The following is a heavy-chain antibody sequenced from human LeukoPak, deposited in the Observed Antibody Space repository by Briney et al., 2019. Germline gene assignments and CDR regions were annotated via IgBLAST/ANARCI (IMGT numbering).Heavy chain of an antibody. D-gene: IGHD6-13*01. CDR3: ARARRFAAAGTTAFHI. Sequence: PSETLSLTYAVYGGSFSGYYWNWIRQPQGKGLEWIGYIYYSGNTYYNPSLKSRLTISVDTSKNQFSLQLTSVTAADTAVYYCARARRFAAAGTTAFHIWGQGTMVTVSS. V-gene: IGHV4-34*01. J-gene: IGHJ3*02. CDR2: IYYSGNT. CDR1: GGSFSGYY.